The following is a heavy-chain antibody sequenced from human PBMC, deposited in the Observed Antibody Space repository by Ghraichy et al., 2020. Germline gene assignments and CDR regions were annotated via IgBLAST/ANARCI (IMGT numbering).Heavy chain of an antibody. Sequence: SETLSLTCAVYGGSFSGYYWSWIRQPPGKGLEWIGEINHSGSTNYNPSLKSRVTISVDTSKNQFSLKLSSVTAADTAVYYCARGYCSSTSCYFAFDIWGQGTMVTVSS. J-gene: IGHJ3*02. CDR1: GGSFSGYY. CDR3: ARGYCSSTSCYFAFDI. CDR2: INHSGST. D-gene: IGHD2-2*01. V-gene: IGHV4-34*01.